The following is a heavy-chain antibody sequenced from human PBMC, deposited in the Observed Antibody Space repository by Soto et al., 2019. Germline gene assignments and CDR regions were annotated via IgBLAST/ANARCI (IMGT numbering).Heavy chain of an antibody. CDR3: AIVSRDRNYRNYYGSESSVLKCFDP. J-gene: IGHJ5*02. CDR2: IIPIFGTT. CDR1: GGTFSTYA. Sequence: QVQLVQSGAEVKKPGSSVKVSCKTSGGTFSTYAISWVRQAPGQGLEWMGAIIPIFGTTNYAKKFQGRVTITADESTSTAYMELSSMMFEDTAVYYCAIVSRDRNYRNYYGSESSVLKCFDPWCQGTLVIVSS. V-gene: IGHV1-69*01. D-gene: IGHD3-10*01.